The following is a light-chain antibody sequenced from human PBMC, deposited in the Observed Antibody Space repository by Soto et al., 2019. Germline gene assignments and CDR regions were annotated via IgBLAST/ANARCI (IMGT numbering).Light chain of an antibody. CDR3: SSYTSSSTLYV. V-gene: IGLV2-14*01. CDR2: DVS. J-gene: IGLJ1*01. CDR1: SSDVGGYNY. Sequence: QSVLTQPASVSGSPGQSITISCTGTSSDVGGYNYVSWYQQHPGKAPKLMIYDVSNRPSGVSNRVSGSKSSNTASLTISGLQAEDEAEYYCSSYTSSSTLYVFGTGTKVTVL.